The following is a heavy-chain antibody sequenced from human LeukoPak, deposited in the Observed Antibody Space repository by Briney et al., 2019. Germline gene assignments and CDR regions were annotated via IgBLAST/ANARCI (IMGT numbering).Heavy chain of an antibody. CDR1: GGSISGYY. Sequence: PSETLSLTCTVSGGSISGYYWSWIRQPPGQGLEWIGYIHYSGSTNYNPPLKSRVTISLDMSKNQFSLKLNSVTAADTAVYYCAREGQWLPDWFDPWGQGTLVTVSS. CDR3: AREGQWLPDWFDP. D-gene: IGHD6-19*01. J-gene: IGHJ5*02. CDR2: IHYSGST. V-gene: IGHV4-59*01.